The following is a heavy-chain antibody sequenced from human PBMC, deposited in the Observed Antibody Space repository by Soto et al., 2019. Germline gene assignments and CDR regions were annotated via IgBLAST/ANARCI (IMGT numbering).Heavy chain of an antibody. CDR2: ISYDGSNK. CDR1: GFTFSSYA. V-gene: IGHV3-30-3*01. J-gene: IGHJ5*02. D-gene: IGHD5-12*01. Sequence: GGSLRLSCAASGFTFSSYAMHWVRQAPGKGLEWVAVISYDGSNKYYGDSVKGRFTISRDNSKNTLYLQMNSLRSEDTAVYYCVRGKMREMATILRDKWFDPWGQGTLVTVSS. CDR3: VRGKMREMATILRDKWFDP.